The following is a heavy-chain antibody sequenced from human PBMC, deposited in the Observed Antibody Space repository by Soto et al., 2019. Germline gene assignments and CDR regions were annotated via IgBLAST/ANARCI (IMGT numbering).Heavy chain of an antibody. CDR1: GYTFSSYG. CDR2: ISAYNGNT. CDR3: ARVPRQLVLGRGSWFDP. D-gene: IGHD6-6*01. Sequence: QVQLVQSGAEVKKPGASVKVSCKASGYTFSSYGISWVRQAPGQGLEWMGWISAYNGNTNYAQKLQGRVTMTTDTSTSTAYMELSSLRSDDTAVYYCARVPRQLVLGRGSWFDPWGQGTLVTVSS. V-gene: IGHV1-18*01. J-gene: IGHJ5*02.